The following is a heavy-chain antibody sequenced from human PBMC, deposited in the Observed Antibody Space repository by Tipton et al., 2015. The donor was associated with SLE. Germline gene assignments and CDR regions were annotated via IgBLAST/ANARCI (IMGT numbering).Heavy chain of an antibody. CDR3: ARGHGSGFYSDH. Sequence: QLVQSGAEVKKPGESLKISCQGSGYTFSSYWIVWVRQRPGKGLEWMGIIYPTDSDIIYSPSFQGQVTISADESTSTAYLQLSSLKAADTAMYYCARGHGSGFYSDHWGQGTLVTVSS. V-gene: IGHV5-51*03. D-gene: IGHD3-22*01. CDR1: GYTFSSYW. J-gene: IGHJ4*02. CDR2: IYPTDSDI.